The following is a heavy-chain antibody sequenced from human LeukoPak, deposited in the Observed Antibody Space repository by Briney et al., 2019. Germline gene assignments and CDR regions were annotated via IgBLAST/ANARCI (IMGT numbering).Heavy chain of an antibody. V-gene: IGHV3-23*01. D-gene: IGHD6-19*01. J-gene: IGHJ4*02. CDR1: GFTFSSYA. CDR2: IIGSWGST. Sequence: GGSLRLSCAASGFTFSSYAMSWVRQAPGKGLEGVSAIIGSWGSTYYADSGKGRFTISRDNSKNTLYLNMNTLRAKDTAVYSCAKDRSSSGWYDYWGQGTLVTVSS. CDR3: AKDRSSSGWYDY.